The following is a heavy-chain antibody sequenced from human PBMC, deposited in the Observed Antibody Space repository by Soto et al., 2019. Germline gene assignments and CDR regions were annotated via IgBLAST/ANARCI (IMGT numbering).Heavy chain of an antibody. D-gene: IGHD6-19*01. J-gene: IGHJ4*02. CDR2: IYYGGTT. CDR1: GGSFSPNS. CDR3: ARERTVAGNDY. Sequence: SETLSLTCTVSGGSFSPNSWSWIRQPPGKGLEWVGYIYYGGTTSYNPSLQSRVTISLETSKSQFSLRLTSVTAADTAVYYCARERTVAGNDYWGQGTLVTVSS. V-gene: IGHV4-59*12.